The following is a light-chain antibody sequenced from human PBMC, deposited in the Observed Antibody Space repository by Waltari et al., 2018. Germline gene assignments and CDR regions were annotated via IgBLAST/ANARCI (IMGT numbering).Light chain of an antibody. CDR2: EVN. J-gene: IGLJ3*02. Sequence: QSALTQPAPVSGSPGQSIPISCTGTSSDVGGYNYVSWHQQHPGKAPKLMIYEVNNRPSGVSNRCSGSKSGNTASLTISGLQAEDEADYYCSSYTDVSRVFGGGTKLTVL. CDR1: SSDVGGYNY. V-gene: IGLV2-14*01. CDR3: SSYTDVSRV.